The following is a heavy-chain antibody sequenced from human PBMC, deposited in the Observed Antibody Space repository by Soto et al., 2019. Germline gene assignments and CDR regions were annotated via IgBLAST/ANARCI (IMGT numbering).Heavy chain of an antibody. V-gene: IGHV3-23*01. CDR1: GFTFSSYA. Sequence: GGSLRLSCAASGFTFSSYAMSWVRQAPGKGLEWVSAISGSGGSTYYADSVKGRFTISRDNSKNTLYLQMNSLRAEATAVYYCASAGYCSSTGCGDWFDPWGQGTLVTVSS. J-gene: IGHJ5*02. CDR3: ASAGYCSSTGCGDWFDP. CDR2: ISGSGGST. D-gene: IGHD2-2*01.